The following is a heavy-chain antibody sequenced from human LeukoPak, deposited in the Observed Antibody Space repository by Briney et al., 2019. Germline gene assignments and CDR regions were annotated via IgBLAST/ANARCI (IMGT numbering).Heavy chain of an antibody. V-gene: IGHV4-38-2*02. Sequence: SETLSLTCTVSGYSISSGYYWGWIRQPPGKGLEWIGSIYHSGSTYYNPSLKCRVNKPVDTSKHRFSLNLSSVTAADTAVYYCARIYSSSWFLNWFDPWGQGTLVTVSS. CDR3: ARIYSSSWFLNWFDP. CDR2: IYHSGST. J-gene: IGHJ5*02. CDR1: GYSISSGYY. D-gene: IGHD6-13*01.